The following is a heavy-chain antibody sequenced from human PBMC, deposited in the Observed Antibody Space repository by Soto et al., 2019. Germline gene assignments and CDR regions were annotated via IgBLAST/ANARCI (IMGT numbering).Heavy chain of an antibody. J-gene: IGHJ4*02. CDR2: ISKDGNSK. Sequence: GVLRVSGADAGFSLSSYAIHWVRQAPGKGLEWVTIISKDGNSKHYADSVQGRFTISRDNSKNTLFLQMNSLRAEDTAVYYCARDPQGSYGYIDYWGQGTPVTVSS. CDR3: ARDPQGSYGYIDY. V-gene: IGHV3-30-3*01. CDR1: GFSLSSYA. D-gene: IGHD3-16*01.